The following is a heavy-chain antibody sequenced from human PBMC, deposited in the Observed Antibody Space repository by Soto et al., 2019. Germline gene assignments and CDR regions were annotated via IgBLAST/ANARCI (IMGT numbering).Heavy chain of an antibody. Sequence: SVKVSCKASGGTFSSYAISWVRQAPGQGLEWMGGIIPIFGTANYAQKFQGRVTITADESTSTAYMELSSLRSEDTAVYYCARDKSFGVVMKSTWFDPWGQGSLVTVSS. CDR3: ARDKSFGVVMKSTWFDP. D-gene: IGHD3-3*01. CDR1: GGTFSSYA. CDR2: IIPIFGTA. J-gene: IGHJ5*02. V-gene: IGHV1-69*13.